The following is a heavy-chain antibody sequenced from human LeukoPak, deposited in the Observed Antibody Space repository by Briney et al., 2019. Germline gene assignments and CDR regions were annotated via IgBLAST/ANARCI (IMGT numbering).Heavy chain of an antibody. CDR1: GGSLSSGSYY. Sequence: SETLSLTCTVSGGSLSSGSYYWRWIRQPAGKGLEWIGRIYTSGSTNYNPSLKSRVTISVDTSKNQFSLKLSSVTAADTAVYYCARDGDFWSGYIDYWGQGTLVTVSS. CDR3: ARDGDFWSGYIDY. CDR2: IYTSGST. J-gene: IGHJ4*02. V-gene: IGHV4-61*02. D-gene: IGHD3-3*01.